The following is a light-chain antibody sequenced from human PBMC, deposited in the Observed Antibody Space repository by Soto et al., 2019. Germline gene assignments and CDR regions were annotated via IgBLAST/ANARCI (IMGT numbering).Light chain of an antibody. CDR1: SSAIETYNL. CDR3: CSYAGSDSLV. J-gene: IGLJ3*02. CDR2: GGS. Sequence: QSALTQPASVSGSPGQSITFPCTGTSSAIETYNLVSWYQQYPGKAPKLIIYGGSKRPSGVSNRFSGSKSGNTASLTISGLQAEDEADYYCCSYAGSDSLVFGGGTKVTVL. V-gene: IGLV2-23*01.